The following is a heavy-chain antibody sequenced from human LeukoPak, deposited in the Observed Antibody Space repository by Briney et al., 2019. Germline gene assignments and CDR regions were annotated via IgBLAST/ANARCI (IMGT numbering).Heavy chain of an antibody. J-gene: IGHJ4*02. Sequence: GGSLRLSCAASGFTFSSYWMSWVRQAPGKGLEWVANIKQDGSENYYVDSVKGRFTISRDNAKNSLYLQMNSLRAEDTAVYYCARELHYYDSSGSLAYWGQGTLVTVSS. D-gene: IGHD3-22*01. CDR1: GFTFSSYW. V-gene: IGHV3-7*01. CDR3: ARELHYYDSSGSLAY. CDR2: IKQDGSEN.